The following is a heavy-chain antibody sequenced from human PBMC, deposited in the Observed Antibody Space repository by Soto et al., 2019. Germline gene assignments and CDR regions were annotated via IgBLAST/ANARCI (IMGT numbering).Heavy chain of an antibody. V-gene: IGHV4-34*01. CDR3: ARAQNHRYSSGPNPGRYYYYGMDV. Sequence: KSSETLSLTCAVYGGPFSGYYWSWIRQPPGKGLEWIGEINHSGSTNYNPSLKSRVTISVDTSKNQFSLKLSPVTAADTAVYYCARAQNHRYSSGPNPGRYYYYGMDVWGQGTTVTVSS. CDR1: GGPFSGYY. D-gene: IGHD6-19*01. J-gene: IGHJ6*02. CDR2: INHSGST.